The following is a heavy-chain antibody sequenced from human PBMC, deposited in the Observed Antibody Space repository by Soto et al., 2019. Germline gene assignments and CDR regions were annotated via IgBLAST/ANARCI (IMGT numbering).Heavy chain of an antibody. CDR1: GYTFTSYA. CDR3: ARGLNDFWSGSPDFNWFDP. Sequence: ASMKVSCKASGYTFTSYAIHLVGQAPRQKLEWMGWINAGNGNTKYSQKFQGRVTITRDTSASTAYMELSSLRSEDTAVYYCARGLNDFWSGSPDFNWFDPWGQGTLVTVSS. V-gene: IGHV1-3*01. J-gene: IGHJ5*02. CDR2: INAGNGNT. D-gene: IGHD3-3*01.